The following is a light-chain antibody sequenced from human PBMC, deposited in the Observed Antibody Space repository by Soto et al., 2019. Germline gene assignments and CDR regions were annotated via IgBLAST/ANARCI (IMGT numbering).Light chain of an antibody. Sequence: DIKMTQSPSSLSASVGDRVTITCRASQSISSYLNWYQQKPGKAPKLLIYAASSLQSGVPSRFSGSGSGTDFTLTISSLQPEDFATYYCQQSYSTPLTFGGGTKVDTK. V-gene: IGKV1-39*01. CDR1: QSISSY. CDR3: QQSYSTPLT. CDR2: AAS. J-gene: IGKJ4*01.